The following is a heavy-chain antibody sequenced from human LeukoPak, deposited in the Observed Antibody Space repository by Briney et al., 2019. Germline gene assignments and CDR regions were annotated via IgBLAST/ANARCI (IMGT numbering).Heavy chain of an antibody. V-gene: IGHV4-39*01. J-gene: IGHJ5*02. Sequence: SETLSLTCTVSGGSISSSSYYWGWIRQPPGKGLEWIGSIYYSGSTYYNPSLKSRVTISVDTSKNQFSLKLSSVTAADTAVYYCARRKVGVVIMGWFDPWGQGTLVTVSS. CDR1: GGSISSSSYY. D-gene: IGHD3-3*01. CDR2: IYYSGST. CDR3: ARRKVGVVIMGWFDP.